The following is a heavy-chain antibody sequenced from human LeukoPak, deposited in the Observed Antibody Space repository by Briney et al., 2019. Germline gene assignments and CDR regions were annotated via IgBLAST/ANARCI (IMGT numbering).Heavy chain of an antibody. V-gene: IGHV1-3*03. CDR2: ITTGRGET. CDR1: GYTFTDYA. D-gene: IGHD6-19*01. J-gene: IGHJ4*02. Sequence: ASVKVSCKASGYTFTDYALHWVRQAPGQSLEWMGWITTGRGETRYSQDFQRRITLTRDKSANTVCTDLSDLTSEDTAIYYCARGGQQWRGGNYFDSWGEGTLVAVSS. CDR3: ARGGQQWRGGNYFDS.